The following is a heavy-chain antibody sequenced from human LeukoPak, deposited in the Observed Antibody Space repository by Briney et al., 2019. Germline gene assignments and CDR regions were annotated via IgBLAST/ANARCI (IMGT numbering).Heavy chain of an antibody. CDR3: AREPHSSCFDY. CDR2: ISYDGSNK. Sequence: GGSLRLSCAASGFTFSSYAMHWVRQAPGKGLEWVAVISYDGSNKYYADSVKGRFTISRDNSKNTLYLQMNSLRAEDTAVYYCAREPHSSCFDYWGQGTLATVSS. V-gene: IGHV3-30*04. D-gene: IGHD6-6*01. J-gene: IGHJ4*02. CDR1: GFTFSSYA.